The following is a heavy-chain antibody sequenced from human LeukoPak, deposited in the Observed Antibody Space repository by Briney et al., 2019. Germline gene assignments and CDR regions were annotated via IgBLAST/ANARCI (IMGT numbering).Heavy chain of an antibody. CDR2: IWYDGSNK. Sequence: GGSLRLSCAASGFTFSTYDMHWVRQAPGKGLEWVAVIWYDGSNKYYADSVKGRFTISRDNPKNTLYLQMDSLRAEDTAVYYCASSHGVVDAFDIWGQGTMVTVSS. CDR1: GFTFSTYD. J-gene: IGHJ3*02. V-gene: IGHV3-33*01. D-gene: IGHD4-17*01. CDR3: ASSHGVVDAFDI.